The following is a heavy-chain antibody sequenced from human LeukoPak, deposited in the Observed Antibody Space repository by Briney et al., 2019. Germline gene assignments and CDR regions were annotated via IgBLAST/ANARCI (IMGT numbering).Heavy chain of an antibody. D-gene: IGHD5-12*01. CDR3: ARDRQPYSGYDLYS. V-gene: IGHV3-30*04. CDR1: GFTLGSYA. Sequence: GGSLRLSCAASGFTLGSYAMHWVRQAPGKGLEWVAVISYDGSNKYYADSVKGRFTISRDNSKNTLYLQMNSLRAEDTAVYYCARDRQPYSGYDLYSWGQGTLVTVSS. J-gene: IGHJ4*02. CDR2: ISYDGSNK.